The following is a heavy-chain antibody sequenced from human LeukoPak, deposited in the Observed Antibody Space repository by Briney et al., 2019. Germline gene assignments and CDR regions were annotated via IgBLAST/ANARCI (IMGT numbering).Heavy chain of an antibody. CDR3: ARGGGSGRGNWFDP. CDR1: GGSISSYY. J-gene: IGHJ5*02. CDR2: IYYSGST. D-gene: IGHD3-10*01. V-gene: IGHV4-59*01. Sequence: SETLSLTCAVSGGSISSYYWSWIRQPPGKGLEWIGYIYYSGSTNYNPSLKSRVTISVDTSKNQFSLKLSSVTAADTAVYYCARGGGSGRGNWFDPWGQGSLVIVSS.